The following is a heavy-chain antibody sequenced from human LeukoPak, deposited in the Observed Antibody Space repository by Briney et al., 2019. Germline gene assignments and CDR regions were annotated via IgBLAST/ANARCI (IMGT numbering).Heavy chain of an antibody. CDR3: ARDSECSSTSCYRYYYYMAV. J-gene: IGHJ6*03. CDR2: INHSGST. V-gene: IGHV4-34*01. CDR1: GGSFNDYY. Sequence: SETLSLTCAVYGGSFNDYYWSWIRQPPGKGLEWIGEINHSGSTNYNPSLKSRVSISVDMSKNQFSLNLSSVTAADTAVYYCARDSECSSTSCYRYYYYMAVWGKGTTVTISS. D-gene: IGHD2-2*01.